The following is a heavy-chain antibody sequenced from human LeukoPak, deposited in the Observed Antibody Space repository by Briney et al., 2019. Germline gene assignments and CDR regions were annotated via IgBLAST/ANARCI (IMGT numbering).Heavy chain of an antibody. J-gene: IGHJ4*02. V-gene: IGHV4-4*07. CDR3: ARDIVKYYYDSSGSGGFDY. Sequence: SETLSLTCTVSGGSISSYYWSWIRQPAGKGLEWIGRIYTSGSTNYNPSLKSRVTISVDTSKNQFSLKLSSVTAADTAVYYCARDIVKYYYDSSGSGGFDYWGQGTLVTVSS. CDR1: GGSISSYY. D-gene: IGHD3-22*01. CDR2: IYTSGST.